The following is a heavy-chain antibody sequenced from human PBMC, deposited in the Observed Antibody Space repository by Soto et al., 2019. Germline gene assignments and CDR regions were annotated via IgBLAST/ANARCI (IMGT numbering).Heavy chain of an antibody. CDR2: IIPIFGTA. Sequence: GASVKVSCKASGGTFSSYAISWVRQAPGQGLEWMGGIIPIFGTANYAQKFQGRVTITADESTSTAYMELSSLRSEDTAVYYCARPGYHTAYYGMDVWGQGTTVTVSS. V-gene: IGHV1-69*13. D-gene: IGHD5-18*01. CDR1: GGTFSSYA. J-gene: IGHJ6*02. CDR3: ARPGYHTAYYGMDV.